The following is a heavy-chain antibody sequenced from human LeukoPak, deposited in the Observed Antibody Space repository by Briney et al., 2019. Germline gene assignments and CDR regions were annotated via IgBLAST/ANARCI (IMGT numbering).Heavy chain of an antibody. CDR1: GYSFTSYW. CDR3: ARPGPTAATGTFRWDF. V-gene: IGHV5-51*01. J-gene: IGHJ4*02. CDR2: IYPGDSDT. D-gene: IGHD6-13*01. Sequence: GESLKISCKGSGYSFTSYWIGWVRQMPGKGLEWMGIIYPGDSDTRYSPSFQGQVTISADKSISTAYLQWSSLKASDTAMYYCARPGPTAATGTFRWDFWGQGTLVTVSP.